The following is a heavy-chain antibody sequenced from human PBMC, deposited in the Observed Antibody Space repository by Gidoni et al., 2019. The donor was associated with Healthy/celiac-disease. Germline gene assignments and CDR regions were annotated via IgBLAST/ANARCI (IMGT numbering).Heavy chain of an antibody. V-gene: IGHV4-31*03. CDR1: GGSISSGGYY. CDR2: IYYSGIT. J-gene: IGHJ4*02. CDR3: AMGLVVYAVFDY. Sequence: QVQLQESGPGLVKPSQTLSLTCTVSGGSISSGGYYWSWIRQHPGKGLEWIWYIYYSGITYYNPSLKRRVTISVDTSKNQFSLKLSSVTAADTAVYYCAMGLVVYAVFDYWGQGTLVTVSS. D-gene: IGHD2-8*02.